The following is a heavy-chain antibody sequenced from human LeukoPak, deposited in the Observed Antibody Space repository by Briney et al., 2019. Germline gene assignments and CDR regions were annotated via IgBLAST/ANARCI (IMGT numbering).Heavy chain of an antibody. CDR3: ARLLDWFDP. CDR1: GGSISSYY. V-gene: IGHV4-59*08. D-gene: IGHD2-8*02. CDR2: IYYSGST. J-gene: IGHJ5*02. Sequence: SETLSLTCTVSGGSISSYYWSWIRQPPGEGLEWIGYIYYSGSTNYNPSLKSRVTISVDTSKNQFSLKLSSVTAADTAVYYCARLLDWFDPWGQGTLVTVSS.